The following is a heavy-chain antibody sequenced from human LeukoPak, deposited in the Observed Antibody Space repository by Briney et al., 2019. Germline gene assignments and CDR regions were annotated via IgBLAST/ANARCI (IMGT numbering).Heavy chain of an antibody. V-gene: IGHV3-23*01. D-gene: IGHD5-12*01. CDR1: GYSFSTYA. CDR2: ICGRCGRT. Sequence: GGSLRLSCAASGYSFSTYAMSWVRESPGKGVEWVSGICGRCGRTYYADAVNGRFTTSRDTTKTTQYLQMNSRRADNTAVYYSAKDRGPITVYWGQGNLVTASS. J-gene: IGHJ4*02. CDR3: AKDRGPITVY.